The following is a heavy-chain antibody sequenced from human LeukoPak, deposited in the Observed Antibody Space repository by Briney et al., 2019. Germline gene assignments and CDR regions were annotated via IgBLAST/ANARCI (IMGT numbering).Heavy chain of an antibody. V-gene: IGHV4-31*03. D-gene: IGHD2-15*01. CDR2: IYYSGST. J-gene: IGHJ6*03. CDR3: ARGYCSGSSCYRYYYYYMDV. CDR1: GGSISSGGYY. Sequence: SQTLSLTCTVSGGSISSGGYYWSWIRQHPGKGLEWIGYIYYSGSTYYNPSLKSRVTISVDTSKNQFSLKLSSVTAADTAVYYCARGYCSGSSCYRYYYYYMDVWGKGTTVTVSS.